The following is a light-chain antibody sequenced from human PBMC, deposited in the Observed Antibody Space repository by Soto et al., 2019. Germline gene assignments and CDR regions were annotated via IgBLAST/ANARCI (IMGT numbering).Light chain of an antibody. CDR2: DAS. V-gene: IGKV1-39*01. CDR3: HQSDSTPYA. CDR1: QTISTY. Sequence: DIQMTQSPSSLSASVGDRVTITCRASQTISTYLNWYQQKPGKAPRLLIYDASSLLSGVPSRFSGSGSGTDFTLTIASLQPEDFSTYYCHQSDSTPYAFGQGTKGDI. J-gene: IGKJ2*01.